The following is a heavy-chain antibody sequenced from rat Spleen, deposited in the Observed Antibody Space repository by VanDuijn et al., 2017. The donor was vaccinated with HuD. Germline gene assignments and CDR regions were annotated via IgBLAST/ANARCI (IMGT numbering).Heavy chain of an antibody. CDR1: EFSFSSFA. D-gene: IGHD1-1*01. CDR2: ITSGGSNS. Sequence: EVRLVESGGGLVQPGRSLQLSCAASEFSFSSFAMAWVRQAPKKGLEWVATITSGGSNSYYPDSVKGRFTISRDNAKSSLYLQMDSLRSEDTATYYCTTDRQWSFDYWGQGVMVTVSS. CDR3: TTDRQWSFDY. J-gene: IGHJ2*01. V-gene: IGHV5-20*01.